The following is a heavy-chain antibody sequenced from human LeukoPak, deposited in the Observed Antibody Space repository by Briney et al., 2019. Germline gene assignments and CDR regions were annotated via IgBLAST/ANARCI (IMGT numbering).Heavy chain of an antibody. CDR1: GGSISSYY. D-gene: IGHD6-19*01. V-gene: IGHV4-4*07. Sequence: PSETLSLTCTVSGGSISSYYWSWIRQPAGKGLEWIGRIYTSGSTNYNPSLKSRVTMSVDTSKNQFSLKLSSVTAADTAVYYCARTPVAAQGFYAFDIWGQGTMVTVSS. CDR2: IYTSGST. J-gene: IGHJ3*02. CDR3: ARTPVAAQGFYAFDI.